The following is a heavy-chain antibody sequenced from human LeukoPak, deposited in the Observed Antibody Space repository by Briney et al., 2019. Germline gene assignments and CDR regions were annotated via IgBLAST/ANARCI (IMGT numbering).Heavy chain of an antibody. V-gene: IGHV3-33*06. D-gene: IGHD7-27*01. CDR2: TWYDGSNK. Sequence: PGRSLRLSCAASGFTFSSYGMHWVRQAPGKGLEWVAVTWYDGSNKYYADSVKGRFTISRDNSKNTLYLQMNSLRAEDTAVYYCAKDLADWGFFDYWGQGTLVTVSS. CDR3: AKDLADWGFFDY. CDR1: GFTFSSYG. J-gene: IGHJ4*02.